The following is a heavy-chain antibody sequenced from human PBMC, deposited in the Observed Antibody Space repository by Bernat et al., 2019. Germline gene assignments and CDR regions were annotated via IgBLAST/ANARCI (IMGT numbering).Heavy chain of an antibody. Sequence: EVQLLESGGNLVQPGGSLRLSCAASGFTFSSYAMSWFRQAPRKGLEWVSVISGSGGSTNYADSVKGRFTISRDNSKNTLYLQMNSLRAEGTAVYYCAKVRVATKGGFDYWGQGTLVTVSS. V-gene: IGHV3-23*01. CDR1: GFTFSSYA. D-gene: IGHD5-12*01. CDR2: ISGSGGST. CDR3: AKVRVATKGGFDY. J-gene: IGHJ4*02.